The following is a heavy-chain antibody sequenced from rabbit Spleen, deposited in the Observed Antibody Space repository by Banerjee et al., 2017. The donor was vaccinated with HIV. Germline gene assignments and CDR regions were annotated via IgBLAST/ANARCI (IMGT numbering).Heavy chain of an antibody. Sequence: QEQLVESGGGLVQPGGSLKLSCKASGFDFSNYGMSWVRQAPGKGLEWIGYIDPIFGGTYYASWVNGRFSISRENTQNTVSLQLNSLTAADTATYFCVRNSGWGISYFNLWGQGTLVTVS. CDR1: GFDFSNYG. V-gene: IGHV1S47*01. D-gene: IGHD4-1*01. CDR2: IDPIFGGT. J-gene: IGHJ4*01. CDR3: VRNSGWGISYFNL.